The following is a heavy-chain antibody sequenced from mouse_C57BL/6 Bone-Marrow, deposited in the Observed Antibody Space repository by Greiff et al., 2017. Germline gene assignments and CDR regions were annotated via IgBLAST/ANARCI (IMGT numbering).Heavy chain of an antibody. CDR3: TRYHHSNYWYFDV. V-gene: IGHV1-15*01. Sequence: LVEPGAELVRPGASVTLSCKASGYTFTDYEMHWVKQTPVHGLEWIGAIDPETGGTAYNQKFKGKAILTADKSSSTAYMELRSLTSEDSAVYYCTRYHHSNYWYFDVWGTGTTVTVSS. J-gene: IGHJ1*03. D-gene: IGHD2-5*01. CDR2: IDPETGGT. CDR1: GYTFTDYE.